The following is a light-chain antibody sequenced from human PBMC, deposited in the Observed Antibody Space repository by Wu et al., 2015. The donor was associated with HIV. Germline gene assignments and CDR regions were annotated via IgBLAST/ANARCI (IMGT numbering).Light chain of an antibody. V-gene: IGKV3-20*01. Sequence: EIVLTQSPGTLSLSPGQRATLSCRASQSVSSSSLAWYQHKPGQAPRLLIYGASSRATGIPDRFSGSGSGTDFTLTISRLVPEDFAVYYCQHYGSSPYTFGQGTSWRSN. J-gene: IGKJ2*01. CDR1: QSVSSSS. CDR2: GAS. CDR3: QHYGSSPYT.